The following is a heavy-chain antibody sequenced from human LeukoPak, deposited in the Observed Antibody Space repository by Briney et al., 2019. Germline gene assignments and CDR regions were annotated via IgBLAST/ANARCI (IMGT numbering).Heavy chain of an antibody. CDR3: ASEEGYCSSTSCYNWFDP. D-gene: IGHD2-2*01. V-gene: IGHV4-39*07. J-gene: IGHJ5*02. CDR1: GGSISSSSYY. CDR2: IYYSGST. Sequence: SETLSLTCTVSGGSISSSSYYWGWIRQPPGKGVEWIGSIYYSGSTYYNPSLKSRVTISVDTSKNQFSLKLSSVTAADTAVYYCASEEGYCSSTSCYNWFDPWGQGTLVTVSS.